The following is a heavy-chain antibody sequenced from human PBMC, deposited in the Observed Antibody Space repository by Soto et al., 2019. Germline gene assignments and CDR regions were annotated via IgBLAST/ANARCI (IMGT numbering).Heavy chain of an antibody. Sequence: PSQTLSLTCVISGDSVSSNSAAWNWIRQSTSRGLEWLGRTYYRSKWYNDYAVSVKSRITINPDTSKNQFSLQLNSVTPEDTAVYYCARSLVATIRGFDYWGQGTLVTVSS. CDR1: GDSVSSNSAA. CDR3: ARSLVATIRGFDY. J-gene: IGHJ4*02. D-gene: IGHD5-12*01. CDR2: TYYRSKWYN. V-gene: IGHV6-1*01.